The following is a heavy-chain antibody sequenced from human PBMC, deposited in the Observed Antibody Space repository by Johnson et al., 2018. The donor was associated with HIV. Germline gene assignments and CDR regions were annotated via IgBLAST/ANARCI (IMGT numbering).Heavy chain of an antibody. Sequence: VQLVESGGGVVQSGRSLRLSCAASGFIFSDYYMSWIRQAPGKGLEWVSHISSSGSTIYYADSVKGRFTISGDNAKNSLYLQMNSLRDEDTAVYYCARDLRPPTRTFDLWGQGTMVTVSS. CDR2: ISSSGSTI. D-gene: IGHD5/OR15-5a*01. J-gene: IGHJ3*01. CDR3: ARDLRPPTRTFDL. V-gene: IGHV3-11*04. CDR1: GFIFSDYY.